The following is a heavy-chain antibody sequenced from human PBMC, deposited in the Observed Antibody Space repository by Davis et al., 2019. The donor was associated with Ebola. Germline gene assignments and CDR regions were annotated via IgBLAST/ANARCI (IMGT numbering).Heavy chain of an antibody. D-gene: IGHD6-6*01. Sequence: GESLKISCTVSGFTFSNNWMNWVRQVPGKGLVWVASINRDGTTTTYADSVKGRFTISKDNSKDTLYLQMNNLRTEDTGVYYCARSAGTSSFYGINVWGQGTTVTVS. CDR2: INRDGTTT. CDR1: GFTFSNNW. V-gene: IGHV3-74*01. J-gene: IGHJ6*02. CDR3: ARSAGTSSFYGINV.